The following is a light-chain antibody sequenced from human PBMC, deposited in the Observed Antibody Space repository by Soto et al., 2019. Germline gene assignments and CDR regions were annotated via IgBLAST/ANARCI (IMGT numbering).Light chain of an antibody. CDR2: DTS. CDR1: QTLRNNY. CDR3: QQYDTSRWA. V-gene: IGKV3-20*01. J-gene: IGKJ1*01. Sequence: DIVSTQSPGTLSLSPGERASLSCRASQTLRNNYLAWYQQKPGQAPKLLIYDTSSRATGIPDRFSGRGSGTDFTLTINSLETEDFAVYYCQQYDTSRWAFGQGTRVEV.